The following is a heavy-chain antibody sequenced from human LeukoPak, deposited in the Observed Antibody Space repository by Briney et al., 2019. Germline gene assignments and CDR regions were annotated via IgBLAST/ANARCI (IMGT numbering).Heavy chain of an antibody. D-gene: IGHD3-9*01. Sequence: PGGSQRLSCAASGFTFSSYDMHWVRQATGKGLEWVSAIGTAGDPYYPGSVKGRFTISRENAKNSLYLQMNSLRAGDTAVYYCARGEGVDILTGYLSPSPLDYWGQGTLVTVSS. CDR2: IGTAGDP. V-gene: IGHV3-13*05. J-gene: IGHJ4*02. CDR3: ARGEGVDILTGYLSPSPLDY. CDR1: GFTFSSYD.